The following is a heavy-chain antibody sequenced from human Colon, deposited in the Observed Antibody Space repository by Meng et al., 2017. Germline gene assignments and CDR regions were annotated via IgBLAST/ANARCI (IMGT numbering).Heavy chain of an antibody. D-gene: IGHD3-22*01. CDR1: GGSISRSDW. J-gene: IGHJ4*02. CDR2: TSHSGST. CDR3: ASSDYYRSDY. Sequence: GRLQEPGPGLGRPSEIRSLTCAFSGGSISRSDWWSWVRQPPGKGLEWIGETSHSGSTNYSPSLKSRVTISLDKSKNQLSLKLNSVTAADTAVYYCASSDYYRSDYWGQGTLVTVSS. V-gene: IGHV4-4*02.